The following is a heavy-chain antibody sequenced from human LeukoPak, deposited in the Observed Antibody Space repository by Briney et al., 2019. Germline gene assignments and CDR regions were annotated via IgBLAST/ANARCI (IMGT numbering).Heavy chain of an antibody. J-gene: IGHJ4*02. CDR3: AKDRYSYAFEYSDS. V-gene: IGHV3-30*04. Sequence: GGSLRLSCAASGFTFSSYAMHWVRQAPGKGLEWVAVISNDGSKKYYADCVKGRFTISRDNSKNTLSLQVSSLRAEDTAVYYCAKDRYSYAFEYSDSWGQGTLVTVSS. D-gene: IGHD5-18*01. CDR1: GFTFSSYA. CDR2: ISNDGSKK.